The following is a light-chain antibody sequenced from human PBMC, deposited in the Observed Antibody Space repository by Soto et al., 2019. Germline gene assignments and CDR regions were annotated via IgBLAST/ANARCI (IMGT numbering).Light chain of an antibody. CDR3: QQRSNWPPLYT. CDR1: QSVSSY. CDR2: DAS. Sequence: EIVLTQSPATLSLSPGERATISCRASQSVSSYLAWYQQKPGQAPRLLIYDASSRATGIPARFSGSGSGTDFTLTICSLEPEDFAVYYCQQRSNWPPLYTFGQGTKLEIK. V-gene: IGKV3-11*01. J-gene: IGKJ2*01.